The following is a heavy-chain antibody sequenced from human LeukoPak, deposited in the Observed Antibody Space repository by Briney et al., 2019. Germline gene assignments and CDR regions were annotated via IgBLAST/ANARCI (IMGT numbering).Heavy chain of an antibody. CDR2: ISGGGGST. Sequence: GRSLRLSCAASGFTFSSYGMHWVRQAPGKGLEWVSAISGGGGSTYYADSVKGRFTVSRDNSKNTLYLQMNSLRAEDTAVYYCAKGYCSSASCYFHYYGMDVWGQGTTVTVSS. CDR3: AKGYCSSASCYFHYYGMDV. D-gene: IGHD2-2*01. CDR1: GFTFSSYG. V-gene: IGHV3-23*01. J-gene: IGHJ6*02.